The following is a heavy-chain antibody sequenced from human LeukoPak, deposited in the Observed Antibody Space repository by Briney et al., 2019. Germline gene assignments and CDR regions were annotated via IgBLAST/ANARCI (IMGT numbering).Heavy chain of an antibody. CDR3: ARDSGSSSSGSSLFY. CDR2: INPSGGST. Sequence: ASVKVSCKASGGTFSSYAISWVRQAPGQGLEWMGIINPSGGSTSYAQKFQGRVTMTRDTSTSTVYMELSSLRSEDTAVYYCARDSGSSSSGSSLFYWGQGTLVTVSS. V-gene: IGHV1-46*01. CDR1: GGTFSSYA. J-gene: IGHJ4*02. D-gene: IGHD6-6*01.